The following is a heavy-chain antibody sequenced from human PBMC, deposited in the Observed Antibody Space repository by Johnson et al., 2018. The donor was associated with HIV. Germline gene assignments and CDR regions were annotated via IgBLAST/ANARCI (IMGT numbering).Heavy chain of an antibody. Sequence: QVQLVESGGGLVQPGGSLRLSCVASGFSFIDYAMFWVRQAPGKGLEWVAVIWYDGSTIYYADSVKGRFTISRDNAKNSLYLQMNSLGGEDTAVYYCATCSDQVLLGGDVFDIWGQGTMVTVSS. J-gene: IGHJ3*02. CDR1: GFSFIDYA. V-gene: IGHV3-33*03. CDR3: ATCSDQVLLGGDVFDI. CDR2: IWYDGSTI. D-gene: IGHD3-16*01.